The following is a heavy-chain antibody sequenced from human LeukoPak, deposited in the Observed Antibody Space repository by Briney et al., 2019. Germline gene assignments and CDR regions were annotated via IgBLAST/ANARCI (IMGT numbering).Heavy chain of an antibody. J-gene: IGHJ5*02. Sequence: ASVKVSCKASGYTFTSYGISWVRQAPGRGLEWMGWISAYNGNTNYAQKLQGRVTMTTDTSTSTAYMELRSLRSDDTAVYYCARSNSNYPVDYFDPWGQGTLVTVSS. V-gene: IGHV1-18*01. CDR3: ARSNSNYPVDYFDP. CDR2: ISAYNGNT. CDR1: GYTFTSYG. D-gene: IGHD2/OR15-2a*01.